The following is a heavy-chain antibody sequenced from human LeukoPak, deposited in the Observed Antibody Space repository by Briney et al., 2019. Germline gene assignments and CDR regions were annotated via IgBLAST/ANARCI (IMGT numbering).Heavy chain of an antibody. CDR2: IYHSGSP. D-gene: IGHD6-6*01. Sequence: SQTLSLTCTVSGGSISSARYSWSWIRQLPGKGLEWIGYIYHSGSPYYNPSLKSRVTISLDRSKNQFSLNLNSVTAADTAMYYCAGCIAARPRVDYWGQGTLVTVSS. CDR1: GGSISSARYS. J-gene: IGHJ4*02. V-gene: IGHV4-30-2*01. CDR3: AGCIAARPRVDY.